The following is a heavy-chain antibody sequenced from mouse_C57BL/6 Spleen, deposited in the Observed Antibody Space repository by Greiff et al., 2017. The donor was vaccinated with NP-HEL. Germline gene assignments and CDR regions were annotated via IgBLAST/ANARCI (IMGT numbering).Heavy chain of an antibody. D-gene: IGHD2-4*01. CDR1: GYSITSGYY. J-gene: IGHJ3*01. CDR2: ISYDGSN. Sequence: DVQLQESGPGLVKPSQSLSLTCSVTGYSITSGYYWNWIRQFPGNKLEWMGYISYDGSNNYNPSLKNRISITRDTSKNQFFLKLNSVTTEDTATYYLASGRLRLAWLAYWGQGTLVTVAA. CDR3: ASGRLRLAWLAY. V-gene: IGHV3-6*01.